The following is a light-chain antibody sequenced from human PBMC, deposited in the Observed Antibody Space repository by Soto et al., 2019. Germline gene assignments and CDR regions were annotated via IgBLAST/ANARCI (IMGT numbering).Light chain of an antibody. J-gene: IGLJ1*01. V-gene: IGLV2-14*01. CDR3: SSYTSSSPYV. CDR1: SSDVGGYNY. CDR2: EVS. Sequence: QSALTQPASVSGSPGQSITISCTGTSSDVGGYNYVSWYQQHPGKAPKLMIYEVSNRPSGVSNHFSGSKSGNTASLTISGLQAEDEADYYCSSYTSSSPYVFGTGTKVTVL.